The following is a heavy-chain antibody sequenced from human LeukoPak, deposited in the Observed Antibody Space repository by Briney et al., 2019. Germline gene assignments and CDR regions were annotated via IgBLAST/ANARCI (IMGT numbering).Heavy chain of an antibody. V-gene: IGHV3-23*01. CDR3: AKTTTGYSSGRYPGWPVDY. Sequence: PGGSLRLSCAASGFTFSSYSMNWVRQAPGKGLEWVSGIFGSGGNPHYADSVQGRFTISRDNYQNTVYPQMNSLRAEDTAVCYCAKTTTGYSSGRYPGWPVDYWGQGTLVTVSS. CDR2: IFGSGGNP. CDR1: GFTFSSYS. J-gene: IGHJ4*02. D-gene: IGHD6-19*01.